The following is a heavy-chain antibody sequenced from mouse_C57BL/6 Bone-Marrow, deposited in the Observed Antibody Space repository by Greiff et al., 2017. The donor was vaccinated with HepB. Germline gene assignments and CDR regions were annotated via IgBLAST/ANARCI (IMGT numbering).Heavy chain of an antibody. V-gene: IGHV1-62-2*01. CDR1: GYTFTEYT. Sequence: VQLVESGAELVKPGASVKLSCKASGYTFTEYTIHWVKQRSGQGLEWIGWFYPGSGSIKYNEKFKDKATLTADKSSSTVYMELSRLTSEDSAVYFCARHGDYSNFVLPWYFDVWGTGTTVTVSS. CDR2: FYPGSGSI. CDR3: ARHGDYSNFVLPWYFDV. J-gene: IGHJ1*03. D-gene: IGHD2-5*01.